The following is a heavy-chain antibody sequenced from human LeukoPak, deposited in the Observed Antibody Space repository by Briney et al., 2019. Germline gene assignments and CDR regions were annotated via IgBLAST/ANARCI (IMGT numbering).Heavy chain of an antibody. CDR2: ISYDGSNK. V-gene: IGHV3-30*03. CDR3: ARGVLSSSSFSWSFDY. CDR1: GGSFSGYY. Sequence: LSLTCVVYGGSFSGYYWSWIRQSRGKGLEWVAVISYDGSNKYYADSVKGRFTISRDNSKNTLYLQMNSLRAEDTAVYYCARGVLSSSSFSWSFDYWGQGTLVTVSS. J-gene: IGHJ4*02. D-gene: IGHD6-6*01.